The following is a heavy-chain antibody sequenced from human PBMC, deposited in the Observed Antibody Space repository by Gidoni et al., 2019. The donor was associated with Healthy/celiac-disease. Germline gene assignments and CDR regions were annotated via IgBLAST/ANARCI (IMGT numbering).Heavy chain of an antibody. D-gene: IGHD6-19*01. V-gene: IGHV3-7*03. J-gene: IGHJ4*02. CDR1: GFTFSRYW. Sequence: EVQLVESGGGLVQHGGSLRLSCAASGFTFSRYWMSWVRQAPGKGLEGVANSKQDGSEGYYVDSVKGRFTISRDNAKYSLYLQMNSMRAEDTAVYYCASARSSGWQYYFDYWGQGTLVTVSS. CDR2: SKQDGSEG. CDR3: ASARSSGWQYYFDY.